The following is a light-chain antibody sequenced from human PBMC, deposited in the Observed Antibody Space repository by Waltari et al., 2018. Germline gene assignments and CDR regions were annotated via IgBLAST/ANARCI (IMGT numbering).Light chain of an antibody. CDR2: ATS. CDR3: QDLNDFPFT. Sequence: IQLTQSPSSLSASVGDRVTITCRASQGISSYLAWYQQKPGQVPKLLIYATSTLQTEVPSRFSGSGSGTDFTLTISSLQPEDFATYYCQDLNDFPFTFGQGTKLEI. CDR1: QGISSY. V-gene: IGKV1-9*01. J-gene: IGKJ2*01.